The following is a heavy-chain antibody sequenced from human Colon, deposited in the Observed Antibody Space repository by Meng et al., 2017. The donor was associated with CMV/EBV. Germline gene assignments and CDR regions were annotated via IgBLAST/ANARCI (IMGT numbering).Heavy chain of an antibody. D-gene: IGHD3-3*01. CDR2: IIPIFGTA. J-gene: IGHJ4*02. CDR1: TFSSYA. Sequence: TFSSYAISWVRQATGQGLEWMGGIIPIFGTANYAQKFQGRVTITTDESTSTAYMELSSLRSEDTAVYYCAAGYDFWSGYYERVYFDYWGQGTLVTVSS. V-gene: IGHV1-69*05. CDR3: AAGYDFWSGYYERVYFDY.